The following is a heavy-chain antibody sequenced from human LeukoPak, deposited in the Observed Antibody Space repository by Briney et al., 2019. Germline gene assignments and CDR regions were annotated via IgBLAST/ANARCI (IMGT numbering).Heavy chain of an antibody. V-gene: IGHV3-30*03. CDR3: ARGSVASTYSSSFY. CDR2: MSSDGRNR. Sequence: GRSLRLSCAASEFXFSSYGMHWVRQAPGKGLEWVTVMSSDGRNRFYGDSVQGRFTISRDNSKNTLYLQMNSLTVEDTAVYYCARGSVASTYSSSFYWGPGTLVTVSS. D-gene: IGHD6-13*01. CDR1: EFXFSSYG. J-gene: IGHJ4*02.